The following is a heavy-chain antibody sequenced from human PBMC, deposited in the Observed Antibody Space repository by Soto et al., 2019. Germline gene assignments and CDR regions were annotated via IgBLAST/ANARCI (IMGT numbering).Heavy chain of an antibody. V-gene: IGHV4-39*01. CDR2: IYYSGST. Sequence: SETLSLTCTVSGGSISSSIYYGVWIRQPPGKGLEWIGSIYYSGSTYYNPSLKSRVTISVDTSKNQFSLKLSSVTAADTAVYYCVSETGDGPYYYYYGMDVWGQGTTVTVSS. D-gene: IGHD7-27*01. CDR3: VSETGDGPYYYYYGMDV. CDR1: GGSISSSIYY. J-gene: IGHJ6*02.